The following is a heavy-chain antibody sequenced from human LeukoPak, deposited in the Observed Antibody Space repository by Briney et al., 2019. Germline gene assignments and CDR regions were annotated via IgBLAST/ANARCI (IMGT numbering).Heavy chain of an antibody. J-gene: IGHJ3*02. CDR3: ARVERITMIVVVIDAFDI. V-gene: IGHV1-18*01. D-gene: IGHD3-22*01. CDR1: GYTFTSYG. Sequence: GASVKVSCKASGYTFTSYGISWVRQAPGQGLEWMGWISAYNGNTNYAQKLQGRVTMTTDTSTSTAYMELRSLRSDDTAVYYWARVERITMIVVVIDAFDIWGQGTMVTVSS. CDR2: ISAYNGNT.